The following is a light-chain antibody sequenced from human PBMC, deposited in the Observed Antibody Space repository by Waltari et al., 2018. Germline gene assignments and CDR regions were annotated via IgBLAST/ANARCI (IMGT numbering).Light chain of an antibody. V-gene: IGKV3-20*01. CDR2: GAS. CDR1: QSVSSSY. J-gene: IGKJ1*01. Sequence: EIVLTQSPGTLSLSPGERATLSCRASQSVSSSYLAWYQQKPGQALRLLIYGASSRATGIADRLSGSGSGTDFTLTVSRLEPEDFAVYYCQQYGSAPRTFGQGTKVEIK. CDR3: QQYGSAPRT.